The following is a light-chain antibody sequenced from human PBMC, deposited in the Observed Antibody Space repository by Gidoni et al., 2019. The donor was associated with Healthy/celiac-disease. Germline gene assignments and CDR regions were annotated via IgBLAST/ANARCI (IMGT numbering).Light chain of an antibody. V-gene: IGLV1-47*01. CDR2: RNN. CDR1: RSNIGSNY. J-gene: IGLJ3*02. CDR3: AAWDDSLSGPNWV. Sequence: QSVLTQPPSASGTPGHRVTISCSGSRSNIGSNYVYWYQQLPGTAPKLLIYRNNQRPSGVPDRFSGSKSGTSASLAISGLRSEDEADYYCAAWDDSLSGPNWVFGGGTKLTVL.